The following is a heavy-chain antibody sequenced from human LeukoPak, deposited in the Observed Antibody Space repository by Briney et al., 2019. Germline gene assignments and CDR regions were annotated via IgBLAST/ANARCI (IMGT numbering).Heavy chain of an antibody. CDR2: INPNSGGT. J-gene: IGHJ4*02. CDR1: GYTFTGDY. V-gene: IGHV1-2*02. Sequence: ASVKVSCKASGYTFTGDYMHGVRQAPGQGLEWMGWINPNSGGTNYAQKFQGRVTMTRDTSISTAYMELSRLRSDDTAVYYCARRYDYVWGSYRYGPNDYWGQGTLVTVSS. D-gene: IGHD3-16*02. CDR3: ARRYDYVWGSYRYGPNDY.